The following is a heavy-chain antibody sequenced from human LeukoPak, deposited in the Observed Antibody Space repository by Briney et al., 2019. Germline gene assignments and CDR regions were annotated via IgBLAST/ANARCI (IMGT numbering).Heavy chain of an antibody. Sequence: GSLRLSCAASGFTFSSYGMHWVRQAPGKGLEWVAVIWYDGSNKYYADSVKGRFTIPRDNSKNTLYLQMNSLRAEDTAVYCCAEGAYTTDLFVDVWGKGTTVTVSS. J-gene: IGHJ6*04. CDR3: AEGAYTTDLFVDV. V-gene: IGHV3-33*06. D-gene: IGHD2-2*02. CDR2: IWYDGSNK. CDR1: GFTFSSYG.